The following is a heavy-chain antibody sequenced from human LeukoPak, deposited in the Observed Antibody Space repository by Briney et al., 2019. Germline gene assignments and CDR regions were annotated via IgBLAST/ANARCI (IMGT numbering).Heavy chain of an antibody. V-gene: IGHV1-2*02. CDR1: GYTFTDYY. CDR3: ARDQYSGSYYY. CDR2: VIPTSGDT. D-gene: IGHD1-26*01. Sequence: ASVKVSCKASGYTFTDYYMHWLRQAPGQGLEWMGWVIPTSGDTNYAQKFQGRVAMTRDTSINTVYMELSSLRADDTAAYYCARDQYSGSYYYWGQGTLVAVSS. J-gene: IGHJ4*02.